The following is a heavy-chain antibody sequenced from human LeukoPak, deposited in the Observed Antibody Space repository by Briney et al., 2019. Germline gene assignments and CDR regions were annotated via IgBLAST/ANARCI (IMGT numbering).Heavy chain of an antibody. CDR2: ISGSGGST. D-gene: IGHD6-19*01. J-gene: IGHJ4*02. Sequence: GGSLRLSCAASGFTLSSYAMSWVRQAPGKELEWVSAISGSGGSTYYADSVKGRFTISRDNSKNTLYLQMNSLRAEDTAVYYCAKDRKQWLPANFDYWGQGTLVTVSS. V-gene: IGHV3-23*01. CDR3: AKDRKQWLPANFDY. CDR1: GFTLSSYA.